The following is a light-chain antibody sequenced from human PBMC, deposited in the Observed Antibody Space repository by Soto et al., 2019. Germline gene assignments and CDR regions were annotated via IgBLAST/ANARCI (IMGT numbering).Light chain of an antibody. CDR1: SSNIGSNY. CDR3: AAWDDSLSGPSYV. Sequence: QSALTQPPSASGSPEQRVTISCSGSSSNIGSNYVYWYQQLPGTAPKLLIYRNNPRPSGVPDRFSGSKSGTSASLAISGLRSEDEADYYCAAWDDSLSGPSYVFGTGTKVTVL. J-gene: IGLJ1*01. CDR2: RNN. V-gene: IGLV1-47*01.